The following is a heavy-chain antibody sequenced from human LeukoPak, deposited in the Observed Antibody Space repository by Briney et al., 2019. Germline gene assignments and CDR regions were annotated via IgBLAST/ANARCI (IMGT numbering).Heavy chain of an antibody. V-gene: IGHV3-15*01. CDR3: TTSGSYSESS. CDR1: GFTFGSYA. Sequence: GGSLRLSCAASGFTFGSYAISWVRQAPGKGLEWVGRIKSKTDGGTTDYAAPVKGRFTISRDDSKTTLYLQMNSLKTEDTAVYYCTTSGSYSESSWGQGTLVTVSS. D-gene: IGHD1-26*01. CDR2: IKSKTDGGTT. J-gene: IGHJ4*02.